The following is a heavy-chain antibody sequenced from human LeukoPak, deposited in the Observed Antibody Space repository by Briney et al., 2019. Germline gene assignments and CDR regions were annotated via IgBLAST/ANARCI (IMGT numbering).Heavy chain of an antibody. Sequence: SETLSLTCAVYGGSFSGYYWSWIRQPPGKGLEWIGEINHSGSTNYNPSLKSRVTISVDTSKNQFSLKLSSVTAADTAVYYCARDVVGRVAGTILGYWGQGTLVTVSS. V-gene: IGHV4-34*01. J-gene: IGHJ4*02. D-gene: IGHD6-19*01. CDR3: ARDVVGRVAGTILGY. CDR1: GGSFSGYY. CDR2: INHSGST.